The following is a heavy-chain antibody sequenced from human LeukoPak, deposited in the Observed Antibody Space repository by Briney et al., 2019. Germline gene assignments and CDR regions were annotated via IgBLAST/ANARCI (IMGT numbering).Heavy chain of an antibody. CDR2: IKQDGSEK. D-gene: IGHD2-21*01. CDR3: ARATLRASSVFDY. CDR1: GFTFSSYW. V-gene: IGHV3-7*01. Sequence: GGSLRLSCAASGFTFSSYWMSWVRQAPGKGLEWVANIKQDGSEKYYVDSVKGRFTISRDNAKNSLYLQMNSLTAEDTAVYYCARATLRASSVFDYWGQGTLVTVAS. J-gene: IGHJ4*02.